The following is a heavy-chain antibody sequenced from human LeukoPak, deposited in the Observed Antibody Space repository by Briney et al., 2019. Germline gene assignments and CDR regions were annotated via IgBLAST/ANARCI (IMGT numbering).Heavy chain of an antibody. Sequence: PETLSLTCTVSGDSMNDYHWSWVRQPPGKGLQWMGYIYSTGTTKYNPSLQSRVTISIDTSKNHFSLKLSSVTAADTAVYYCARNYGSGSFDYWGQGTLVTVSS. CDR3: ARNYGSGSFDY. D-gene: IGHD3-10*01. J-gene: IGHJ4*02. V-gene: IGHV4-4*08. CDR1: GDSMNDYH. CDR2: IYSTGTT.